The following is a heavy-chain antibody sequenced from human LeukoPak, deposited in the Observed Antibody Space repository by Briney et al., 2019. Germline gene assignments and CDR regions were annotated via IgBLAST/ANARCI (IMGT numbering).Heavy chain of an antibody. D-gene: IGHD3-9*01. CDR1: GFTFSNYA. Sequence: PGASLRLSCAASGFTFSNYAMSWVRQAPGKGLEWVSAITGSGGGTYYADSVKGRFTISRDNSKNTLYLQMNSLRAEDTAVYYCAKWGDYDVLTGYYDPDYWGQGTLSPSPQ. CDR2: ITGSGGGT. CDR3: AKWGDYDVLTGYYDPDY. J-gene: IGHJ4*02. V-gene: IGHV3-23*01.